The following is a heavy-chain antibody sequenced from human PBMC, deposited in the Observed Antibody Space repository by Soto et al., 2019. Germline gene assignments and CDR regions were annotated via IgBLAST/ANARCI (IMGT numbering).Heavy chain of an antibody. CDR1: GGIFSSFG. J-gene: IGHJ4*02. CDR3: ARTRWLQPFDY. CDR2: TLPVSNTP. D-gene: IGHD5-18*01. V-gene: IGHV1-69*12. Sequence: QVQLVQSGAEVKKPGSSVKVSCKASGGIFSSFGISWVRQAPGQGLEWMGGTLPVSNTPIYAQRFQGRLTITADESPSTASMELTSLRSEDTAVYFCARTRWLQPFDYWGQGTLVTVSS.